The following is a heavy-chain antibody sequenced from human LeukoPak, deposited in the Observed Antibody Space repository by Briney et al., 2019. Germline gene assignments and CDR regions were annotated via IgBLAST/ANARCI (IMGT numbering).Heavy chain of an antibody. CDR3: VMSYALGRDGYFDP. CDR1: GFSFSGLSLSDHY. Sequence: GGSLRLSCAASGFSFSGLSLSDHYMDWVRQAPGKGLEWVGRIRSKANSCTTEYAASVRGRFTISRDDSKKSLDLQMRSLSTEDTAVYYCVMSYALGRDGYFDPRGQGTLVTVSS. V-gene: IGHV3-72*01. J-gene: IGHJ5*02. CDR2: IRSKANSCTT. D-gene: IGHD3-10*01.